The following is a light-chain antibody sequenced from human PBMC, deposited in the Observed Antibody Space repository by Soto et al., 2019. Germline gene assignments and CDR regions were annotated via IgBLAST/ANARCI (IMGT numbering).Light chain of an antibody. J-gene: IGLJ3*02. Sequence: QLVLTQSSSASASLGSSVKLTCTLSSGHSTYIIAWHQQQPGKAPRYLMKVERSGRYNKGSGAPDRFSGSSSGADRYLTIANLQSEDEADFYCETWDSITHVVFGGGTKVTVL. V-gene: IGLV4-60*03. CDR1: SGHSTYI. CDR3: ETWDSITHVV. CDR2: VERSGRY.